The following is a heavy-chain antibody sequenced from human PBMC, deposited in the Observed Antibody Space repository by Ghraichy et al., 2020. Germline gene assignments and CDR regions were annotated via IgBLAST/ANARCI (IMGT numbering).Heavy chain of an antibody. CDR1: GDSISSSGLH. CDR3: AREGGISANGTPDS. V-gene: IGHV4-39*07. CDR2: IYHTGGA. D-gene: IGHD6-13*01. J-gene: IGHJ5*01. Sequence: SETLSLTCTVSGDSISSSGLHWAWIRQPPGKGLEWIGSIYHTGGASYKPSLKSRVTMSVDSSKNQFSLKLSSVTAADTAVDYCAREGGISANGTPDSWGQGTLVTVSS.